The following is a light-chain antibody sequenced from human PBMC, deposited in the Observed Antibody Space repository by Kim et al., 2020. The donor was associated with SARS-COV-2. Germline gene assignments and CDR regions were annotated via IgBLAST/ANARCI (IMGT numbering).Light chain of an antibody. Sequence: ASVGDRVTITCRTSENITSHLNWYHQKPGRAPKLLIYAASTLQGGVPSRFSGSGAETEFTLTISRMQPEDFATYFCQQTYITPFTFGRGTKVDIK. J-gene: IGKJ3*01. CDR1: ENITSH. V-gene: IGKV1-39*01. CDR3: QQTYITPFT. CDR2: AAS.